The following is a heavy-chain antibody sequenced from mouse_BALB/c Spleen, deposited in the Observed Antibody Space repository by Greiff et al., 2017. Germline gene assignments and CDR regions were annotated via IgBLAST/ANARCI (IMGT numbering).Heavy chain of an antibody. CDR3: ARRDNYGNDEAWFAY. D-gene: IGHD2-2*01. V-gene: IGHV5-6*01. J-gene: IGHJ3*01. CDR2: ISSGGSYN. Sequence: DVQLQESGGDLVKPGGSLKLSCAASGFTFSSYGMSWVRQTPDKRLEWVATISSGGSYNYYPDSVKGRFTISRDNAKNTLYLQMSSLKSEDTAMYYGARRDNYGNDEAWFAYWGQGTLVTVSA. CDR1: GFTFSSYG.